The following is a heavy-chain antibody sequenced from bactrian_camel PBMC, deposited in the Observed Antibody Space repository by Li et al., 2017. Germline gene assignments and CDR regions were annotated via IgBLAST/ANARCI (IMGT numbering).Heavy chain of an antibody. Sequence: VQLVESGGGLVQPGGSLRLSCAASGFTFSSYAMGWVRQAPGKGLEWVSGISSGGGRTYYADSVKGRFTISRDDAKNTVYLQMNSLKPEDTAVYYCVRSTDDGGLFGYWGQGTQVTVS. J-gene: IGHJ4*01. CDR2: ISSGGGRT. CDR3: VRSTDDGGLFGY. CDR1: GFTFSSYA. V-gene: IGHV3S40*01. D-gene: IGHD1*01.